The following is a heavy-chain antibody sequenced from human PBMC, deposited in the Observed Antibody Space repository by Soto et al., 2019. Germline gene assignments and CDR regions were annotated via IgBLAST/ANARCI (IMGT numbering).Heavy chain of an antibody. D-gene: IGHD2-21*02. J-gene: IGHJ4*02. CDR3: ARLYCGGDCYGTLFDY. Sequence: SETLSLTCAVSGGSISSGGYSWSWIRQPPGKGLEWIGYIHHSGSTYYNPSLKSRVTISVDRSKNQFSLKLSSVTAADTAVYYCARLYCGGDCYGTLFDYWGQGTLVTVSS. CDR1: GGSISSGGYS. CDR2: IHHSGST. V-gene: IGHV4-30-2*01.